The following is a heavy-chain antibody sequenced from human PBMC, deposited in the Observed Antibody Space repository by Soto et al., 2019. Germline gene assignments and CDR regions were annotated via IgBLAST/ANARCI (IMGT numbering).Heavy chain of an antibody. D-gene: IGHD3-10*01. V-gene: IGHV1-2*04. CDR3: ARDLNDYYGSGYSDYYYYGMDV. CDR1: GYTFTGYY. Sequence: ASVKVSCKASGYTFTGYYMHCVRQAPGQVLEWMGWINPNSGGTNYAQKFQGWVTMTRDTSISTAYMELSRLRSDDTAVYYCARDLNDYYGSGYSDYYYYGMDVWGQGTTVTVSS. CDR2: INPNSGGT. J-gene: IGHJ6*02.